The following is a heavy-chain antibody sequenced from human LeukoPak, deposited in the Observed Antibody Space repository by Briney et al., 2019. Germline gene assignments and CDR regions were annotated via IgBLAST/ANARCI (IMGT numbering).Heavy chain of an antibody. CDR1: GYTFTSYD. CDR3: AKRGSSGWYDPLGDYGMDV. J-gene: IGHJ6*02. D-gene: IGHD6-19*01. Sequence: ASVKVSCKASGYTFTSYDINWVRQATGQGLEWMGWMNPNSGNTGYAQKFQGRVTMTRNTSISTAYMELSSLRSEDTAVYYCAKRGSSGWYDPLGDYGMDVWGQGTTVTVSS. V-gene: IGHV1-8*01. CDR2: MNPNSGNT.